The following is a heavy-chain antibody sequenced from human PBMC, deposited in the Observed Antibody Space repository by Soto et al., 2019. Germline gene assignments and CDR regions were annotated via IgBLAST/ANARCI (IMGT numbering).Heavy chain of an antibody. Sequence: ASVKVSCKASGYTFSNFGLSWVRQAPGQGLVLMGWISPYNGNTNYAQKLQGRLTMTTDTSTSTAYMELRSLRSDDTAVYYCARDRLGVSVTGGGFDSWGQGTLVTVSS. V-gene: IGHV1-18*01. D-gene: IGHD2-8*01. CDR3: ARDRLGVSVTGGGFDS. CDR2: ISPYNGNT. J-gene: IGHJ4*02. CDR1: GYTFSNFG.